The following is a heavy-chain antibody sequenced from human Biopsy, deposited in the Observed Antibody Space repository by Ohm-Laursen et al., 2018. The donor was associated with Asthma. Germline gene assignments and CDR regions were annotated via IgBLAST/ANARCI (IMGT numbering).Heavy chain of an antibody. D-gene: IGHD3-22*01. Sequence: ASVKVSCKCSRDIFSSYGFSWARQAPGQGLEWMGGIIPISLTPSYARRFRGRVTISADEYTRTAYMELSSLRSEDTAVYYCARDPSYFDPSVEGWHLWGQGTMVTVSS. CDR2: IIPISLTP. V-gene: IGHV1-69*13. J-gene: IGHJ3*01. CDR1: RDIFSSYG. CDR3: ARDPSYFDPSVEGWHL.